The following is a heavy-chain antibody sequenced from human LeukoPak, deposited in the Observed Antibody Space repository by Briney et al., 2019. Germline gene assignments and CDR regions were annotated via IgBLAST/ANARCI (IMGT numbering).Heavy chain of an antibody. CDR2: INPILGIA. V-gene: IGHV1-69*02. J-gene: IGHJ3*02. CDR3: ASEYCSSTSCYGANAFDI. CDR1: GGTFSSYT. D-gene: IGHD2-2*01. Sequence: SVKVSCKASGGTFSSYTISWVRQAPGQGLEWMGRINPILGIANYAQKFQGRVTITADKSTSTAYMELSSLRSEDTAVYYCASEYCSSTSCYGANAFDIWGQGTMVTVSS.